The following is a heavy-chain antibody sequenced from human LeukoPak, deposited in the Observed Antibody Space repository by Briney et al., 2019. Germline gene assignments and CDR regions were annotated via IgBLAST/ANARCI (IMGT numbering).Heavy chain of an antibody. D-gene: IGHD3-9*01. CDR2: INPNTGDT. Sequence: ASVKVSCKASGYTFTGYFMHWVRQAPGQGLEWMGWINPNTGDTNYAQTFQGRLTMTRDMSISTAYKELSRLTSEDTAVYFCARDLNWRASIWYFDLWGRGTLVTVSS. J-gene: IGHJ2*01. CDR1: GYTFTGYF. V-gene: IGHV1-2*02. CDR3: ARDLNWRASIWYFDL.